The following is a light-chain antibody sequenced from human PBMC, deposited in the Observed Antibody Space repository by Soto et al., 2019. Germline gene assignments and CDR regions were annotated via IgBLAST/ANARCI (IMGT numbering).Light chain of an antibody. CDR3: QQYNDYPLT. Sequence: DIQMTQSPSTLSASVGDRVTITCRASQSISSWLAWYQQKPGKAPKLLLYTASSLQRGVPSRFSGSGSGTEFSLTISSLQPDDFATYYCQQYNDYPLTFGGGTKVDIK. CDR1: QSISSW. V-gene: IGKV1-5*01. J-gene: IGKJ4*01. CDR2: TAS.